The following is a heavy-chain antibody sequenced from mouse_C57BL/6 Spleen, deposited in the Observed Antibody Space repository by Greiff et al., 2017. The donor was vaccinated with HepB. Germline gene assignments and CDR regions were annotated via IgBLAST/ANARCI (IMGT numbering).Heavy chain of an antibody. Sequence: QVQLKESGAELVRPGASVKLSCKASGYTFTDYYINWVKQRPGQGLEWIARIYPGSGNTYYNEKFKGKATLTAEKSSSTAYMELSSLTSEDSAVYFCARSGYSDAYFDYWGQGTTLTVSS. CDR2: IYPGSGNT. J-gene: IGHJ2*01. D-gene: IGHD2-12*01. V-gene: IGHV1-76*01. CDR1: GYTFTDYY. CDR3: ARSGYSDAYFDY.